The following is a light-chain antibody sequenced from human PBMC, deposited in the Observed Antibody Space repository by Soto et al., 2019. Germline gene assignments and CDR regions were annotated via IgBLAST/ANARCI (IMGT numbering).Light chain of an antibody. CDR2: EVS. V-gene: IGLV2-14*01. CDR3: SSYTSSSTLGV. J-gene: IGLJ1*01. Sequence: SALTQPASVSGSPGQSITISCTGTSSDVGGYNYVSWYQQHPGKAPKLMIYEVSNRPSGVSNRFSGSKSGNTASLTISGLQAEDEADYYCSSYTSSSTLGVFGTGTKVTVL. CDR1: SSDVGGYNY.